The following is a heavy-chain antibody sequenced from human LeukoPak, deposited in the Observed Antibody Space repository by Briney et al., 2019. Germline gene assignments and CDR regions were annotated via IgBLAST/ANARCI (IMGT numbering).Heavy chain of an antibody. V-gene: IGHV4-34*01. CDR2: INHSGST. Sequence: SETLSLTCAVYGGSFSGYYWSWIRQPPGKGLEWIGEINHSGSTNYNPSLKSRVTISVDTSKNQFSLKLSSVTAADTAVYYCARELLRNPYGDDEASWGQGTLVTVSS. CDR1: GGSFSGYY. J-gene: IGHJ5*02. D-gene: IGHD4-17*01. CDR3: ARELLRNPYGDDEAS.